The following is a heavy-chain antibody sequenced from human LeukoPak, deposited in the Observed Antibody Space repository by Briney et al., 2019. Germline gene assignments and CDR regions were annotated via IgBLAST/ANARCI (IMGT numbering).Heavy chain of an antibody. J-gene: IGHJ4*02. V-gene: IGHV3-30*02. Sequence: GGSLRLSCATSGFTFSAYGMHWVRQAPGKGLEWVAFIRYDGVNKDHADSVKGRFTLSRDSSRNTLYLQMNSLRAEDTAVYYCAKFLTPVGRGVYDIFPADFDYWGQGTLVTVSS. CDR3: AKFLTPVGRGVYDIFPADFDY. CDR1: GFTFSAYG. D-gene: IGHD3-9*01. CDR2: IRYDGVNK.